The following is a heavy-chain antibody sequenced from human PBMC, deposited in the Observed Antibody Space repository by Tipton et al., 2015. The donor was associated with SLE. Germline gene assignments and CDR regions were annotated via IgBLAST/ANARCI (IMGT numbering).Heavy chain of an antibody. CDR3: ARITNYVGYYYYLDV. CDR1: GGSIHTYY. J-gene: IGHJ6*03. CDR2: VFYSGST. V-gene: IGHV4-59*07. D-gene: IGHD3-10*02. Sequence: TLSLTCTVSGGSIHTYYWSWIRQPPGKGLEWIGSVFYSGSTNYSPSLKSRVTISLDTSKNQFSLRLRSVTAADTALYYCARITNYVGYYYYLDVWGKGTTVTVSS.